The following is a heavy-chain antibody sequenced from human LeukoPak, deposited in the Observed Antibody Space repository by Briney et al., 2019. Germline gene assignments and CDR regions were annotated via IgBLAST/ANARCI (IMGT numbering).Heavy chain of an antibody. CDR3: ASSLCSGGSCYFHY. Sequence: SETLSLTCTVSGGSISSYYWSWIRQPPGKGLEWIGYIYYSGSTNYNPSLKSRLTISVDTSKTLFSLKLSSVTAADTAVYYCASSLCSGGSCYFHYWGEGSLVTVSS. CDR2: IYYSGST. CDR1: GGSISSYY. J-gene: IGHJ4*02. V-gene: IGHV4-59*08. D-gene: IGHD2-15*01.